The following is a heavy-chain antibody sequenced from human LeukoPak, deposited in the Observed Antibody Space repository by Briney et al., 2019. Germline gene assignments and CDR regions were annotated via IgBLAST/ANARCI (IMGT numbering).Heavy chain of an antibody. J-gene: IGHJ4*02. CDR2: IYYSGST. Sequence: SSETLSLTCTVSGGSISSSSYYWGWIRQPPGKGLEWIGSIYYSGSTYYNPSLKSRVTISVDTSKNQFSLKLSSVTAADTAVYYCARVGSSWYFPFDYWGQGTLVTVSS. CDR1: GGSISSSSYY. D-gene: IGHD6-13*01. CDR3: ARVGSSWYFPFDY. V-gene: IGHV4-39*07.